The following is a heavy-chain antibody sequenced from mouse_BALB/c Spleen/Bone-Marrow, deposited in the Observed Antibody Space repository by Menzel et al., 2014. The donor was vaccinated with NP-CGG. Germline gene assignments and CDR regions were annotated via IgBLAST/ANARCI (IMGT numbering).Heavy chain of an antibody. CDR3: ARDGNYAAMDY. V-gene: IGHV1-77*01. D-gene: IGHD2-1*01. Sequence: QVQLLQSGPELVKPGASVKMSCKASGYTFTDDVITWVKRRTVQGLEWIGEIDPGRGSSFYNEKCKDKATLTADKSANTAYMQLSNLTSEESAVYFCARDGNYAAMDYWGQGTSVTVSS. CDR1: GYTFTDDV. CDR2: IDPGRGSS. J-gene: IGHJ4*01.